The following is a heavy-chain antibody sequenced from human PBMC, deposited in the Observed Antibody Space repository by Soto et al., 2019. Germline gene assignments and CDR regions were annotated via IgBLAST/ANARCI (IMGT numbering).Heavy chain of an antibody. V-gene: IGHV3-64*04. D-gene: IGHD6-19*01. CDR3: ANAPSSGWYPVLY. CDR2: ISSSGGST. J-gene: IGHJ4*02. CDR1: GFTFSSYA. Sequence: VGSLRLSCSASGFTFSSYAMHWVRQAPGKGLEYVSAISSSGGSTYYADSVKGRFTISRDNSKNTLYLQMNSLRAEDTAVYYCANAPSSGWYPVLYWGQGTLVTVS.